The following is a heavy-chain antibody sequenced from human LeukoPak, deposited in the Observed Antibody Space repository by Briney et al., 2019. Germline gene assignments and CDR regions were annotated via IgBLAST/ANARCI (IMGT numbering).Heavy chain of an antibody. CDR3: ASLAYEYFQH. Sequence: ASETLSLTCTVSGGSISSYYWSWIRQPPGKGLEWIGYIYYSGSTNYNPSLKSRVTISVDTSKNQFSLKLSSVTAADTAVYYCASLAYEYFQHWGQGTLVTVSS. CDR1: GGSISSYY. CDR2: IYYSGST. V-gene: IGHV4-59*01. J-gene: IGHJ1*01.